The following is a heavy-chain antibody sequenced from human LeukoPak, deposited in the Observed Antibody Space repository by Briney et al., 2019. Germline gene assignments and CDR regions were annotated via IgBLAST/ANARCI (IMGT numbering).Heavy chain of an antibody. D-gene: IGHD6-19*01. Sequence: SETLSLTCTVSSGSISGYYGSLIRQPPGKGLEWVGYISYSGSTNYNPSLKSRVTISVDTSKNQFSLKLSSVTAADTAIYYCARDGRAGSLFAYWGQGTLVTVSS. CDR2: ISYSGST. CDR3: ARDGRAGSLFAY. J-gene: IGHJ4*02. CDR1: SGSISGYY. V-gene: IGHV4-59*01.